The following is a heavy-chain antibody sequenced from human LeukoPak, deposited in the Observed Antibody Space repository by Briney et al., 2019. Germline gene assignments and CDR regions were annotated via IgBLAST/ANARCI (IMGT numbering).Heavy chain of an antibody. D-gene: IGHD1-26*01. CDR3: AYEKGGSFDY. CDR2: ISAYNGNT. V-gene: IGHV1-18*01. CDR1: GYTFTSYD. J-gene: IGHJ4*02. Sequence: ASVKVSCKASGYTFTSYDINWVRQATGQGLEWMGWISAYNGNTNYAQKLQGRVTMTTDTSTSTAYMELRSLRSDDTAVYYCAYEKGGSFDYWGQGTLVTVSS.